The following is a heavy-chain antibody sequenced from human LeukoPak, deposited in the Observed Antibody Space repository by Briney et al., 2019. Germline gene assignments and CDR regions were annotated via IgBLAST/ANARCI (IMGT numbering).Heavy chain of an antibody. CDR3: ARFSSWYKRYMDV. CDR2: ISGSGHDI. D-gene: IGHD6-13*01. CDR1: GFTFSDSY. J-gene: IGHJ6*03. V-gene: IGHV3-11*04. Sequence: GGSLRLSCAASGFTFSDSYMTWVRQAPGKGVEWVAYISGSGHDINYSESAKGRFTISRDNAKNSLYLQMNSLRAEDTAVYYCARFSSWYKRYMDVWGKGTTVTISS.